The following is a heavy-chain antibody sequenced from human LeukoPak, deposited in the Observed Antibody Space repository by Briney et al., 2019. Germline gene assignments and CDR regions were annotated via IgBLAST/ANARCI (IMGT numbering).Heavy chain of an antibody. Sequence: SSETLSLTCTVSGGSISSSSYYWGWIRQPPGKGLEWIGSIYYSGSTYYNPSLKSRVTISVDTSKNQFSLKLSSVTAADTAVFYCTLYDFWSGYNAFDIWGQGTMVTVSS. D-gene: IGHD3-3*01. CDR3: TLYDFWSGYNAFDI. CDR1: GGSISSSSYY. V-gene: IGHV4-39*07. CDR2: IYYSGST. J-gene: IGHJ3*02.